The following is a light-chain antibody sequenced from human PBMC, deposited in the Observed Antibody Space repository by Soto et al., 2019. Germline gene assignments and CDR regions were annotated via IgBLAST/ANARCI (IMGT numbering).Light chain of an antibody. CDR3: TSWGI. CDR2: QAS. Sequence: SALTQPASVSEPPGQSITISRTGTTSYICDYNYFSWYQHLPYKVPKSIISQASNLPSCVSNLFSVSNSANTSSHPIIGLQAEDEGDDSCTSWGICGPGTKVTVL. CDR1: TSYICDYNY. V-gene: IGLV2-14*01. J-gene: IGLJ1*01.